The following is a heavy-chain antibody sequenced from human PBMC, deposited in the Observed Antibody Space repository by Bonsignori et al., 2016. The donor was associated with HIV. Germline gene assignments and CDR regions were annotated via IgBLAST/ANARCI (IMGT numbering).Heavy chain of an antibody. V-gene: IGHV3-21*01. J-gene: IGHJ6*03. CDR3: AREEGRYSSSSFGYYYYMAV. D-gene: IGHD6-6*01. CDR2: ISGSSSYI. Sequence: VRQMPGKGLEWVSSISGSSSYIYYADSVKGRLTISRDNAKNSLYLQMNSLRAEDTAVYYCAREEGRYSSSSFGYYYYMAVWGKGTTVTVSS.